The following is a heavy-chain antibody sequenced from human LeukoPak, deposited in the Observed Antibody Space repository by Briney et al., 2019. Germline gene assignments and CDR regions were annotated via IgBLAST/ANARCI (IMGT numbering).Heavy chain of an antibody. D-gene: IGHD4-11*01. V-gene: IGHV3-23*01. Sequence: GGSLRLSCAASGFTVSSNYMSWVRQAPGKGLEWVSAISGSGGSTYYADSVKGRFTISRDNSKNTLYLQMNSLRAEDTAVYYCAKDLYKLQAPRYFDYWGQGTLVTVSS. CDR2: ISGSGGST. J-gene: IGHJ4*02. CDR3: AKDLYKLQAPRYFDY. CDR1: GFTVSSNY.